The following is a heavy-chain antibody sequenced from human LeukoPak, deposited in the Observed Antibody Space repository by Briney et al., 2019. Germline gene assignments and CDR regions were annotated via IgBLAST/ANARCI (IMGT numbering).Heavy chain of an antibody. CDR1: GFTFSDYY. CDR2: ISSSGSTI. D-gene: IGHD5-18*01. V-gene: IGHV3-11*01. Sequence: PGGSLKLSCAASGFTFSDYYMSWIRQAPGKGLEWVSYISSSGSTIYYADSVKGRFTISRDKAKNTLYLQMNSLRAEDTAVYYCALELGYGPFDIWGQGTMVTVSS. J-gene: IGHJ3*02. CDR3: ALELGYGPFDI.